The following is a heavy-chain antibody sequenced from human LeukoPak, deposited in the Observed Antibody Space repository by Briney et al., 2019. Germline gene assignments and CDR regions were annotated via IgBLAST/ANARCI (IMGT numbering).Heavy chain of an antibody. CDR2: ISSSGSTI. Sequence: GGSLRLSCAPTGFTFNSYWMHWVREAPGKELEWVSYISSSGSTIYYADSVKGRFTISRDNAKNSLYLQMNSLRAEDTAVYYCAELGITMIGGVWGKGTTVTISS. V-gene: IGHV3-48*04. D-gene: IGHD3-10*02. CDR3: AELGITMIGGV. J-gene: IGHJ6*04. CDR1: GFTFNSYW.